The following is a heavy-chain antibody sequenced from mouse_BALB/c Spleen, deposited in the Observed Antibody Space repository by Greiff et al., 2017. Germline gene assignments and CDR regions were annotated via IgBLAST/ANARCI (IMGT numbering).Heavy chain of an antibody. J-gene: IGHJ2*01. V-gene: IGHV1-80*01. CDR3: ARDYYSDY. Sequence: VKLMESGAELVRPGSSVKISCKASGYAFSSYWMNWVKQRPGQGLEWIGQIYPGDGDTNYNGKFKGKATLTADKSSSTAYMQLSSLTSEDSAVYFCARDYYSDYWGQGTTLTVSS. CDR1: GYAFSSYW. CDR2: IYPGDGDT.